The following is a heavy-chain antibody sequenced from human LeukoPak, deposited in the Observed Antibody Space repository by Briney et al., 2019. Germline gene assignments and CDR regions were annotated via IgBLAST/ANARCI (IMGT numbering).Heavy chain of an antibody. V-gene: IGHV4-59*01. D-gene: IGHD3-22*01. CDR2: IYYSGST. Sequence: PSETLSLTCTVSGGSICSYYWSWIRQPPGKGLEWIGYIYYSGSTNYNPSLKSRVTISVDTSKNQFSLKLSSVTAADTAVYYCARGNYYDSSGYYLAEYFQHWGQGTLVTVSS. CDR1: GGSICSYY. CDR3: ARGNYYDSSGYYLAEYFQH. J-gene: IGHJ1*01.